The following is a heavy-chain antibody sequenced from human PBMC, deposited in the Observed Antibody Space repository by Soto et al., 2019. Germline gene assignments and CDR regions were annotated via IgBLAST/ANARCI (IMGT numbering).Heavy chain of an antibody. D-gene: IGHD3-10*01. Sequence: SETLSLTCTVSGGSISSYYWSWIRQPPGKGLEWIGFIYYSGYTDYIPSLKSRVTISVDTSKNQFSLKLSSVTAADTAVYYCARDNYGSRTWGQGTLVTVSS. J-gene: IGHJ5*02. CDR2: IYYSGYT. V-gene: IGHV4-59*01. CDR1: GGSISSYY. CDR3: ARDNYGSRT.